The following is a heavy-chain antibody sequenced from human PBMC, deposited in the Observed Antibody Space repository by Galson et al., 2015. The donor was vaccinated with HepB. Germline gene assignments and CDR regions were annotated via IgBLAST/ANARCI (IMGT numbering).Heavy chain of an antibody. V-gene: IGHV1-2*02. Sequence: SVKVSCKASGYTFAAYYIHWVRQAPGQGLEWVGWINPNSGGTNYAQKFRGRVTMTRDTAISTVYMELRRLRSDDSAVYFCARDDWRSSSSCFGLGYYYGLDVWGQGATVTVSS. J-gene: IGHJ6*02. D-gene: IGHD2-2*01. CDR3: ARDDWRSSSSCFGLGYYYGLDV. CDR2: INPNSGGT. CDR1: GYTFAAYY.